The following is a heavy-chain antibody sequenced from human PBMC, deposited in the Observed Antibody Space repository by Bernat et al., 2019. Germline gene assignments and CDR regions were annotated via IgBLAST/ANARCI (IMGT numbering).Heavy chain of an antibody. CDR1: GFTFSNAW. CDR2: IQSKTDGGTT. D-gene: IGHD5-18*01. J-gene: IGHJ4*02. V-gene: IGHV3-15*01. CDR3: TTVNLWLTNDH. Sequence: EVQLVESGGGLVKPGGSLRLSCAASGFTFSNAWTSWVRQAPGKGLEWVGRIQSKTDGGTTDYAATVKGRFTISRDDSKNTLYLQMNSLKTEDTAVYYCTTVNLWLTNDHWGQGTLVTVSS.